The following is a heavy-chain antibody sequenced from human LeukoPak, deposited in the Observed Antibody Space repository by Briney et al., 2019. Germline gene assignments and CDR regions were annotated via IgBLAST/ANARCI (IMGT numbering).Heavy chain of an antibody. Sequence: GGSLRLSCAASGFIFSTYTMNWVRQAPGKGLEWVSSISTSISYIYYADSVRGRFTISRDNAKSSLYLQMNSLRAEDTAVYYCARGKYYFDYWGQGTLVTVSS. V-gene: IGHV3-21*01. CDR3: ARGKYYFDY. CDR1: GFIFSTYT. CDR2: ISTSISYI. J-gene: IGHJ4*02.